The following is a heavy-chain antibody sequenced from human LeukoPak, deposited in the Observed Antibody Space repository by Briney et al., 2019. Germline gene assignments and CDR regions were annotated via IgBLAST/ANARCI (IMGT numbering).Heavy chain of an antibody. CDR3: ARDAGAYAFDI. V-gene: IGHV4-31*03. D-gene: IGHD4-17*01. Sequence: SETLSLTCTVSGGSISSGGYYWSWIRQHPGKGLEWVGYIYYSGSTYYNPSLKSRVTISVDTSKNQFSLKLSSVTAADTAVYYCARDAGAYAFDIWGQGTMVTVSS. CDR2: IYYSGST. CDR1: GGSISSGGYY. J-gene: IGHJ3*02.